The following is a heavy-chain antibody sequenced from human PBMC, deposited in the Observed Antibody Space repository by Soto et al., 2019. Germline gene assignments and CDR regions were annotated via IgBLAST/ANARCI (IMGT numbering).Heavy chain of an antibody. CDR2: IFPNVGTA. J-gene: IGHJ4*02. Sequence: QVHLEQSGAEMKKPGTSVKVSCKASGGSFSTNEIDWVRQAPGQGLEWMGRIFPNVGTADYAQKFQGRLNIMADEATATVFMELSRLSPSDTAVYFCSRALYSSRLGTFHNWCQGTQVAVSS. CDR1: GGSFSTNE. V-gene: IGHV1-69*19. CDR3: SRALYSSRLGTFHN. D-gene: IGHD6-19*01.